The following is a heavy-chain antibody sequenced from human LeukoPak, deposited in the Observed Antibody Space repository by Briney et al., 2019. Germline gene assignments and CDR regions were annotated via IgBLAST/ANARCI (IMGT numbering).Heavy chain of an antibody. V-gene: IGHV4-59*01. D-gene: IGHD3-22*01. Sequence: PSETLSLTCTVSGGSISSYYWSWIRQPPGKGLEWIGYIYYSGSTNYNPSLKSRVAISVDTSKNQFSLKLSSVTAADTAVYYCAREFFHYDSSEDYWGQGTLVTVSS. J-gene: IGHJ4*02. CDR3: AREFFHYDSSEDY. CDR1: GGSISSYY. CDR2: IYYSGST.